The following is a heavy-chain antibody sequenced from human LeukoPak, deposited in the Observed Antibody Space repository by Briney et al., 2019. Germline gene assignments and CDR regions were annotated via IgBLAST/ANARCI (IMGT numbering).Heavy chain of an antibody. V-gene: IGHV4-59*08. CDR3: AGVTTRANRNWFDP. CDR2: IYYSGST. Sequence: SETLSLTCTVSGGSISSYYWSWIRQPPGKGLEWIGYIYYSGSTNYNPSLKSRVTISVDTSKNQFSLKLSSVTAADTAVYYCAGVTTRANRNWFDPWGQGTLVTVSS. J-gene: IGHJ5*02. CDR1: GGSISSYY. D-gene: IGHD4-4*01.